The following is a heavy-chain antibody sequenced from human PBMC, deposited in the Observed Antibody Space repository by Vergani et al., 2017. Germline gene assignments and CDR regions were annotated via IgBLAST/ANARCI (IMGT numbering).Heavy chain of an antibody. CDR2: ISGSGGST. CDR1: GFTFSSYA. J-gene: IGHJ6*03. V-gene: IGHV3-23*04. CDR3: AKGGITMVRGVRISYYMDV. Sequence: EVQLVESGGGLVQPGGSLRLSCAASGFTFSSYAMSWVRQAPGKGLEWVSAISGSGGSTYYADSVKGRITLSRDNSKNTLYLQMNSLRAEDTAVYYCAKGGITMVRGVRISYYMDVWGKGTTVTVSS. D-gene: IGHD3-10*01.